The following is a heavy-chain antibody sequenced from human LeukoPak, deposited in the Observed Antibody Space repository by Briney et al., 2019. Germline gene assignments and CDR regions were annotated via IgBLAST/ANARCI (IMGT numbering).Heavy chain of an antibody. CDR3: ARVLADYYDSSGYSPRFDY. J-gene: IGHJ4*02. Sequence: ASVTVSCKASGYTFTGYYMHWVRQAPGQGLEWMGWINPNSGGTNYAQKFQGRVTMTRDTSISTAYMELSRLRSDDTAVYYCARVLADYYDSSGYSPRFDYWGQGTLVTVSS. CDR2: INPNSGGT. V-gene: IGHV1-2*02. CDR1: GYTFTGYY. D-gene: IGHD3-22*01.